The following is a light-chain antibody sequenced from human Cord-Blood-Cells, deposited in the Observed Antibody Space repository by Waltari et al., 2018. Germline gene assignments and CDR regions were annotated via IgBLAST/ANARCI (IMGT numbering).Light chain of an antibody. CDR3: QAWDSSTAV. CDR2: QDS. V-gene: IGLV3-1*01. Sequence: SYELTQPPSVSVSPGQTASITCSGDKLGDKYACWYQQKPGQSPVLVIYQDSKRPSGIPERFSGYNSGNTATLTISGTQAMDEVDYYCQAWDSSTAVFGTGTKVTVL. CDR1: KLGDKY. J-gene: IGLJ1*01.